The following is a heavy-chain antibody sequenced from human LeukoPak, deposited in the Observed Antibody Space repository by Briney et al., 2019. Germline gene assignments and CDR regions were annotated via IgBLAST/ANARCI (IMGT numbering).Heavy chain of an antibody. D-gene: IGHD5-18*01. Sequence: PGGSLRLSCAASGFTLNSYSMDWVRQAPGKGLEWVSSISSSSDYIYYADSVKGRFTISRDNAKNSLYLQMNSLRAEDTAVYYCAREFRFAMGTFDHWGQGTLVTVSS. V-gene: IGHV3-21*01. CDR2: ISSSSDYI. J-gene: IGHJ4*02. CDR1: GFTLNSYS. CDR3: AREFRFAMGTFDH.